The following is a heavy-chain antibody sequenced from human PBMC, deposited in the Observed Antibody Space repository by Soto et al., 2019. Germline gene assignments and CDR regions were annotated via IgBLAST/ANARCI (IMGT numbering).Heavy chain of an antibody. Sequence: PGGSLRLSCAASGFTFSDYYMSWIRQAPGKGLEWVSYISSSGSTIYYADSVKGRFTISRDNAKNSLYLQMNSLRAEDTAVYYCARFKSDYYDSSGYLPQMGMDVWGQGTTVTVSS. CDR2: ISSSGSTI. V-gene: IGHV3-11*01. CDR1: GFTFSDYY. CDR3: ARFKSDYYDSSGYLPQMGMDV. J-gene: IGHJ6*02. D-gene: IGHD3-22*01.